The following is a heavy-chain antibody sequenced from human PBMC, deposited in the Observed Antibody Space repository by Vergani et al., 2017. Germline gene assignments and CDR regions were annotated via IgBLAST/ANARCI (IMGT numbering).Heavy chain of an antibody. Sequence: EVQLLESGGGLVQPGGSLRLSCAASGFTFSSYAMSWVRQAPGKGLEWVSAISGSGGSTYYADSVKGRFTISRDNSKNTLYLQMNSLRAEDTAVYYCANTPAGIAARPFAYYYYGMDVWGQGTTVTVSS. D-gene: IGHD6-6*01. J-gene: IGHJ6*02. CDR3: ANTPAGIAARPFAYYYYGMDV. CDR1: GFTFSSYA. V-gene: IGHV3-23*01. CDR2: ISGSGGST.